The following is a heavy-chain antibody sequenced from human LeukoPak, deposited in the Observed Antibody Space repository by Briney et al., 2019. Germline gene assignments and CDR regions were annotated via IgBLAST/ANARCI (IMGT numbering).Heavy chain of an antibody. CDR1: GGSISSYY. D-gene: IGHD5-12*01. CDR2: IYYSGSA. V-gene: IGHV4-59*08. CDR3: STHEYGDYEDNF. J-gene: IGHJ4*02. Sequence: TSETLSLTCTVSGGSISSYYWSWIRQPPGRGLEWLGYIYYSGSANYNPSLKSRVTISVDTSKNQFSLRLSSVTAADTAVYYCSTHEYGDYEDNFWGQGTLVTVSS.